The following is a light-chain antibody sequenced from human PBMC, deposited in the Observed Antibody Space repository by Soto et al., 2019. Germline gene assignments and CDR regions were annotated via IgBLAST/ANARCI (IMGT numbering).Light chain of an antibody. CDR3: QQYNNWPPYT. CDR2: GAS. CDR1: QSVSSN. V-gene: IGKV3-15*01. J-gene: IGKJ2*01. Sequence: EIVMTQSPATPSVSPGERAALSCRASQSVSSNLAWYQQKPGQAPRLLIYGASTRAIGIPARFSGSGSGTEFTLTISSLQSEDFAVYYCQQYNNWPPYTFGQGTKLEIK.